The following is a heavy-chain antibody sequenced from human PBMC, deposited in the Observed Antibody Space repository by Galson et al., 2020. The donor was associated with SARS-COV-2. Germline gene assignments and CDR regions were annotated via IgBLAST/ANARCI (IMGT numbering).Heavy chain of an antibody. V-gene: IGHV4-4*02. CDR3: ARGGLLQLERHRAFDI. CDR1: GGPVIISNW. CDR2: IYHTGTT. Sequence: SETLSLTCAVSGGPVIISNWWSWVRQSPGTGLEWIGDIYHTGTTNYNPSLKSRVTLSVDTSNNQFSLNLSSVTAADTAVYYCARGGLLQLERHRAFDIWGQGRMVIVSS. J-gene: IGHJ3*02. D-gene: IGHD1-1*01.